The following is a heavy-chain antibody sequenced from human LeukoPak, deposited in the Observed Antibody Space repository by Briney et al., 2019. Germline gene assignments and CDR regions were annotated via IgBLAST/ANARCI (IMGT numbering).Heavy chain of an antibody. CDR2: IHTSGST. V-gene: IGHV4-4*07. Sequence: SETLSLTCTVSGSSISSYYWSWIRQPAGKGLEWIGRIHTSGSTDYNPSLKSRVTMSVDTSKNQFSLKLTSVTAADTAVYYCAREGSMTARPFVSIDYWGQGTLVTVSS. D-gene: IGHD6-6*01. J-gene: IGHJ4*02. CDR3: AREGSMTARPFVSIDY. CDR1: GSSISSYY.